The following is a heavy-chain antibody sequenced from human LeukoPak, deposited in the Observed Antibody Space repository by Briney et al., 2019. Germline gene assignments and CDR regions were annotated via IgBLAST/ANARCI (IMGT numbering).Heavy chain of an antibody. CDR1: GLTFSRYS. D-gene: IGHD1-26*01. V-gene: IGHV3-21*01. J-gene: IGHJ4*02. Sequence: GGSLRLSCAASGLTFSRYSLNWVRQAPGKGLEWVSSISTSSSYIYYADSVKGRFTISRDNAKNSLYLQMNSLRAEDTAVYYCARGSASLMYYSGSYCDYWGQGTLVTVSS. CDR2: ISTSSSYI. CDR3: ARGSASLMYYSGSYCDY.